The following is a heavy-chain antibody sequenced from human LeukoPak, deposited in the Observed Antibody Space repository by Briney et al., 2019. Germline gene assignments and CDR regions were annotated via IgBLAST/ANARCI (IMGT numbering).Heavy chain of an antibody. Sequence: GGSLRLSCAASGFTFDDYAMHWVRQAPEKGLEWVSLISGDGGRTYYADSVKGRFTISRDNSKNSLYLQMNSLRTEDTALYYCAKEGEEMATIVDYYGMDVWGQGTTVTVSS. CDR2: ISGDGGRT. J-gene: IGHJ6*02. D-gene: IGHD5-24*01. CDR3: AKEGEEMATIVDYYGMDV. V-gene: IGHV3-43*02. CDR1: GFTFDDYA.